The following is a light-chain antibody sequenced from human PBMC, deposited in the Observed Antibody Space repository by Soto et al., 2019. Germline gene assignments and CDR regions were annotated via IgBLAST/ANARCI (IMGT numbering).Light chain of an antibody. V-gene: IGLV2-14*01. CDR2: GVR. CDR3: SSFTTSRLYV. Sequence: QSALTQPTSVSGSPGQSIAISCTGTPNDIGAYDYVSWYQQHPGKAPRLLIHGVRNRPPGISSRFSGSKSGLTASLTISGLQAEDEADYYCSSFTTSRLYVFGPGTKVTVL. CDR1: PNDIGAYDY. J-gene: IGLJ1*01.